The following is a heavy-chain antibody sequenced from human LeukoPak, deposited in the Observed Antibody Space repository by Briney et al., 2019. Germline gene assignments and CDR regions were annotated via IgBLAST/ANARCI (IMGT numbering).Heavy chain of an antibody. CDR3: AKALSSSFYYFDL. D-gene: IGHD3-16*02. V-gene: IGHV3-23*01. CDR1: GFTFSNYA. Sequence: GGSLRLSCAASGFTFSNYAMNWVRQAPEKGLEWVSTIHGGGDVTYYADSVKGRFTISRDNSRNTLYLQMNSLRAEDTAVYYCAKALSSSFYYFDLGGRGTLVTVSS. CDR2: IHGGGDVT. J-gene: IGHJ2*01.